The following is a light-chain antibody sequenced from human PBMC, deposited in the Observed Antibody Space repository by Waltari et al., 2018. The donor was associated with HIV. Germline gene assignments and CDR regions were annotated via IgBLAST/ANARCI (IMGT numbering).Light chain of an antibody. Sequence: QSVLAQPPPVSGTPGQRVTISCSGTTSNIGTNVVNWYQQVPGTAPKLLISSNNQRPSGIPDRFSGFKSGTSASRAINGLQSEDEADYYCATWDDTPSGHVLFGGGTKVTVL. CDR2: SNN. CDR1: TSNIGTNV. V-gene: IGLV1-44*01. J-gene: IGLJ2*01. CDR3: ATWDDTPSGHVL.